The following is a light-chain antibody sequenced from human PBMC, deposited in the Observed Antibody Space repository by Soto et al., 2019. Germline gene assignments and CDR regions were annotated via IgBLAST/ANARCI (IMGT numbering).Light chain of an antibody. CDR3: ATWDDRLNGPV. V-gene: IGLV1-44*01. J-gene: IGLJ3*02. Sequence: QAVVTQPPSASGTPGQRVTISCSGSSSNIGSNIVNWYQQLPGTAPKLLIHSNDQRPSGVPDRFSGSKSGTSASLAISGLQSEDEADYYCATWDDRLNGPVFGGGTKVTVL. CDR1: SSNIGSNI. CDR2: SND.